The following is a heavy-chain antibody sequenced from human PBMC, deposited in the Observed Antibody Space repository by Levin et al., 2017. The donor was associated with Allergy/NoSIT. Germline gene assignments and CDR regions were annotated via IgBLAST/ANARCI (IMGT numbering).Heavy chain of an antibody. CDR1: GFTFSNYA. Sequence: GGSLRLSCAASGFTFSNYAMTWVRQAPGKGLEWVSSVTAGGADPYYADSVKGRFTISRDNSRNTLYLQMNSLRAEDTAVYYCADTTSPMGAFDIWGQGTMVAVSS. CDR2: VTAGGADP. CDR3: ADTTSPMGAFDI. V-gene: IGHV3-23*01. J-gene: IGHJ3*02. D-gene: IGHD2-2*01.